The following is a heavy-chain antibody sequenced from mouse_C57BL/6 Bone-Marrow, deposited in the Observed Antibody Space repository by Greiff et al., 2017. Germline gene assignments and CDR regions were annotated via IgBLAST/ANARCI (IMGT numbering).Heavy chain of an antibody. CDR3: ARSDYGYDGDY. D-gene: IGHD2-2*01. J-gene: IGHJ2*01. Sequence: QVQLQQPGAELVKPGASVKLSCKASGYNFTSYWMQWVNQRPGQGLEWIGAIDPSDGYTNYHPKFKCKATLTVHTSSITAYMHLSSLTSEDSAVYYSARSDYGYDGDYWGQGTTLTVSS. V-gene: IGHV1-50*01. CDR2: IDPSDGYT. CDR1: GYNFTSYW.